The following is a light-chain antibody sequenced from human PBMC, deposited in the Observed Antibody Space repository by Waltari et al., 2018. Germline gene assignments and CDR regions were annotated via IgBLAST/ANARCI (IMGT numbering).Light chain of an antibody. CDR1: HSLVYYSNNKNY. CDR3: HQYFAPPYT. V-gene: IGKV4-1*01. J-gene: IGKJ2*01. CDR2: WAS. Sequence: DIVMTQSPDSLTVSLGERATIHCKSSHSLVYYSNNKNYISWYQQKPGQAPKLLIYWASTRDSGVPDRFSGSGSETDFTLTISSLQAEDVAVYHCHQYFAPPYTFGRGTKLEIK.